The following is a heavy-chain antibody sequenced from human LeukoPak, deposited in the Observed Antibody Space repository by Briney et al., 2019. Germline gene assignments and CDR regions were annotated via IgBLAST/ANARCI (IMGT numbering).Heavy chain of an antibody. CDR3: ARDRNYYGSGSSFDY. Sequence: PGGSLRLSCAASGFTFSSYSMNWVRQAPGKGLEWVSSISSSSGYIYYADSVKGRFTISRDNAKNSLYLQMNSLRAEDTAVYYCARDRNYYGSGSSFDYWGQGTLVTVSS. CDR2: ISSSSGYI. D-gene: IGHD3-10*01. J-gene: IGHJ4*02. V-gene: IGHV3-21*01. CDR1: GFTFSSYS.